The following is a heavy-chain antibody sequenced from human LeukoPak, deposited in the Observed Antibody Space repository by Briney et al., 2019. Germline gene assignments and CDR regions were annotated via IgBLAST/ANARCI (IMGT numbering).Heavy chain of an antibody. CDR3: AKGETTVTTYLDY. CDR1: GFTFSSYG. D-gene: IGHD4-17*01. CDR2: IWYDGSNK. Sequence: PGRSLRLSCAASGFTFSSYGMDWVRQAPGKGLEWVAVIWYDGSNKYYADSVKGRFTISRDNSKNTLYLQMNSLRAEDTAVYYCAKGETTVTTYLDYWGQGTLVTVSS. J-gene: IGHJ4*02. V-gene: IGHV3-33*06.